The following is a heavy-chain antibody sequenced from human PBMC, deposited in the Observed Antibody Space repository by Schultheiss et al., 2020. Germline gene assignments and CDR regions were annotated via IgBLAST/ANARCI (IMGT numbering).Heavy chain of an antibody. CDR2: ISSSGSTI. CDR1: GFTVSSNY. Sequence: GGSLRLSCTASGFTVSSNYMSWVRQAPGKGLEWVSYISSSGSTIYYADSVKGRFTISRDNAKNSLYLQMNSLRAEDTAVYYCARVRTSYYDRSAYYYGGMDAFDIWGQGTMVTVSS. CDR3: ARVRTSYYDRSAYYYGGMDAFDI. D-gene: IGHD3-22*01. J-gene: IGHJ3*02. V-gene: IGHV3-11*04.